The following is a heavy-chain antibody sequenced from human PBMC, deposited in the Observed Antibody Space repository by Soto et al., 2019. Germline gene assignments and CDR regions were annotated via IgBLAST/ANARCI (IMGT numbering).Heavy chain of an antibody. CDR2: ISRSGTTI. J-gene: IGHJ6*02. CDR3: ARDGRGEGIHLWTRSRGQAGMDV. V-gene: IGHV3-11*01. CDR1: GFTSSDYY. Sequence: QVQLVESGGGLVKPGGSLRLSCAASGFTSSDYYMSWIRQAPGKGLEWVSSISRSGTTIYYADSVKGRFTISRDNAKNSLYLQMNSGRAADTAVYYCARDGRGEGIHLWTRSRGQAGMDVWGQGTTVTVSS. D-gene: IGHD5-18*01.